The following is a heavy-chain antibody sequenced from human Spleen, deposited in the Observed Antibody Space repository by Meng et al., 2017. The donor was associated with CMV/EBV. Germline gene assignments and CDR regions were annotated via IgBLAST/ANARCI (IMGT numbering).Heavy chain of an antibody. Sequence: GESLKISCAASGFTFSRYWMSWVRQAPGKGLEWVANIKQDGGGEYYVDSGKGRFTISRDNAKNSLYLQMNSLRAEDTAIYYCARTRGHSSVYYGMDVWGQGTTVTVSS. CDR1: GFTFSRYW. CDR2: IKQDGGGE. V-gene: IGHV3-7*01. D-gene: IGHD5-18*01. J-gene: IGHJ6*02. CDR3: ARTRGHSSVYYGMDV.